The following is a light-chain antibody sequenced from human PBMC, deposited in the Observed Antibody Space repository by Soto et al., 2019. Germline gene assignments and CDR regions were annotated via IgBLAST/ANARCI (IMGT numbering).Light chain of an antibody. CDR2: AAS. J-gene: IGKJ1*01. CDR1: QSISSY. CDR3: QKSYSTPRT. Sequence: DIQMTQSPSSLSASVVDRVTITCRASQSISSYLNWYQQKPGKAPKLLIYAASSLQSGVPSRFSGSGSGTDFTLTISSLQPEDFATYYCQKSYSTPRTCGQGNKGDIK. V-gene: IGKV1-39*01.